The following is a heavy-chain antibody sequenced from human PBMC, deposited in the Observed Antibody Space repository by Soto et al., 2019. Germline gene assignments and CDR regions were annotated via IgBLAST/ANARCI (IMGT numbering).Heavy chain of an antibody. D-gene: IGHD3-10*01. CDR2: ISSSSYI. CDR1: GFTFSSYS. CDR3: ARDKYYYGSGSYSPFDY. J-gene: IGHJ4*02. Sequence: GGSLRLSCAASGFTFSSYSMNWVRQAPGKGLEWVSSISSSSYIYYADSVKGRFTISRDNAKNSLYLQMNSLRAEDTAVYYCARDKYYYGSGSYSPFDYWGQGTLVTVSS. V-gene: IGHV3-21*01.